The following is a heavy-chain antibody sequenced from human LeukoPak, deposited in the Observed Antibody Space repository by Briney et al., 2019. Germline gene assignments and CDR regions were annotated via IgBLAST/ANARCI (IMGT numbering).Heavy chain of an antibody. D-gene: IGHD2-2*01. V-gene: IGHV1-2*02. CDR3: ARDRGHCSSTSCYNNWFDP. Sequence: GASVKVSCKASGYTFTGYYMHWVRQAPGQGLEWMGWINPNSGGTNYAQKFQGRVTMTRDTSISTAYMELSRLRSDDTAVYYCARDRGHCSSTSCYNNWFDPWGQGTLVTVSS. CDR2: INPNSGGT. CDR1: GYTFTGYY. J-gene: IGHJ5*02.